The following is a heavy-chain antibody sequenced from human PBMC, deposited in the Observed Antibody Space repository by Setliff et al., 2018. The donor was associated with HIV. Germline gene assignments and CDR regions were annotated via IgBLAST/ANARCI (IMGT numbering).Heavy chain of an antibody. CDR2: ITYSGSHK. J-gene: IGHJ4*02. V-gene: IGHV3-21*01. CDR3: AGENVDIVATTKAIDF. CDR1: GFAFSSYA. Sequence: NPGGSLRLSCAASGFAFSSYAMNWVRQAPGKGLEWVSSITYSGSHKFYADSLKGRFTISRDNAEKSLYLQMNSLRAEDTAVYYCAGENVDIVATTKAIDFWGQRTLVTVSS. D-gene: IGHD5-12*01.